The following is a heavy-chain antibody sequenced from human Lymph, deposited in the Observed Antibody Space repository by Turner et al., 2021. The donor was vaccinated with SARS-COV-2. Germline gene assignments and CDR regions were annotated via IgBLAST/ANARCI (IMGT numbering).Heavy chain of an antibody. J-gene: IGHJ4*02. Sequence: EVQLVESGGGLVQPGGSLRLSCAASGFTFSLYWMSWVRQAPGKGLEGVANIKQDGSEKYYVDSVKGRFTISRDNAKNSLYLQMNSLRAEDTAVYYCARVEMATISFDYWGQGTLVPVSS. CDR1: GFTFSLYW. CDR2: IKQDGSEK. CDR3: ARVEMATISFDY. V-gene: IGHV3-7*01.